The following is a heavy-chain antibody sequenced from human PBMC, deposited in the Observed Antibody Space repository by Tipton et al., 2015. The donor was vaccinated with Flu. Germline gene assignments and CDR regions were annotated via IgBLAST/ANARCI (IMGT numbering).Heavy chain of an antibody. V-gene: IGHV5-51*03. CDR2: IYPSDSDT. Sequence: QLVQSGAEVKKPGETLKNSCKGSGYTFTTYWIGWVRQMPGKGLEWMGIIYPSDSDTKYSPSFQGQVVISVDKSITTAYLQWSSLRASDTAIYYCVRVQFSYGIPAAFYFGHWGQGTLVTVSS. CDR3: VRVQFSYGIPAAFYFGH. J-gene: IGHJ4*02. D-gene: IGHD2-2*01. CDR1: GYTFTTYW.